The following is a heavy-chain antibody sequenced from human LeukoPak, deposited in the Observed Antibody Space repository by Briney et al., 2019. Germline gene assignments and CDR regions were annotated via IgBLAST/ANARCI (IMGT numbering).Heavy chain of an antibody. Sequence: GGSLRLSCAASGFTFSSYEMNWVRQAPGKGLEWVSYISISGSTIYYADSLKGRFTISRDNAKNSLYLQMNSLRAEDTAVYYCASQYSSGWPPDYWGQGTLVTVSS. CDR2: ISISGSTI. V-gene: IGHV3-48*03. CDR3: ASQYSSGWPPDY. J-gene: IGHJ4*02. D-gene: IGHD6-19*01. CDR1: GFTFSSYE.